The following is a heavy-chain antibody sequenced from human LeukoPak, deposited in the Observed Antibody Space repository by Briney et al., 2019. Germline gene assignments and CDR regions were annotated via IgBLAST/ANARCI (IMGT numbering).Heavy chain of an antibody. V-gene: IGHV1-2*02. D-gene: IGHD7-27*01. CDR1: GHTFTGYY. J-gene: IGHJ4*02. CDR2: INPNSGGT. Sequence: ASVKVSCKASGHTFTGYYMHWVRQAPGQGLEWMGWINPNSGGTNYAQKFQGRVTMTRDTSISTAYMELSRLRSDDTAVYYCARAGEANWGSPTDYWGQGTLVTVSS. CDR3: ARAGEANWGSPTDY.